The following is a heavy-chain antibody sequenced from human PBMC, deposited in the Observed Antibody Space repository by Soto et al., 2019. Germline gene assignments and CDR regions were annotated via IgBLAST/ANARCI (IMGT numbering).Heavy chain of an antibody. CDR3: ARAGPYSSSWYIYWFDP. D-gene: IGHD6-13*01. J-gene: IGHJ5*02. CDR2: TYYRSKWYN. V-gene: IGHV6-1*01. CDR1: GDSVSSNSAA. Sequence: SQTLSLTCAISGDSVSSNSAAWNWIRQSPSRGLEWLGRTYYRSKWYNDYAVSVKSRITINPDTSKNQFSLQLNSVTPEDTAVDYCARAGPYSSSWYIYWFDPWGQGTLVTVSS.